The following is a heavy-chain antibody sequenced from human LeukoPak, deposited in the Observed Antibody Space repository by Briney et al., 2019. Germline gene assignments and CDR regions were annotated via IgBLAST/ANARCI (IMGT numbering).Heavy chain of an antibody. Sequence: GESLKISCKGSGYSFPDYWIGWVRQMPGKGLEWMGIIYPGDSDTRYSPSFQGQVTISADKSINTAYLQWSSLKASDTAMYYCARGRITVFGVARNPFDVWGQGTMVTVSS. CDR3: ARGRITVFGVARNPFDV. CDR1: GYSFPDYW. D-gene: IGHD3-3*01. V-gene: IGHV5-51*01. CDR2: IYPGDSDT. J-gene: IGHJ3*01.